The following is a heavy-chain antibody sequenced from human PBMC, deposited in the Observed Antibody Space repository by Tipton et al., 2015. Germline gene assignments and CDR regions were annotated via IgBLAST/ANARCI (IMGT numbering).Heavy chain of an antibody. V-gene: IGHV3-23*01. Sequence: SLRLSCAASGFTFSSYAMSWVRQAPGKGLEWVSAISGSGGSTYYADSVQGRFTISRDNSKNTVCLQMNSLRAEDTAVYYCARNGWWDYDWYFDLWGRGTQVTVSS. CDR3: ARNGWWDYDWYFDL. J-gene: IGHJ2*01. D-gene: IGHD2-15*01. CDR1: GFTFSSYA. CDR2: ISGSGGST.